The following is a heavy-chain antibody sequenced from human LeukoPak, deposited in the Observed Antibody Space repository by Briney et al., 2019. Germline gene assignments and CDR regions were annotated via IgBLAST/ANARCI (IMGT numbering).Heavy chain of an antibody. V-gene: IGHV4-59*06. CDR2: IYYSGST. Sequence: SETLSLTCTVSGGSISSYYWSWVRQHPGKGLEWIGYIYYSGSTYYNPSLKSRVTISVDTSKNQFSLKLSSVTATDTAVYYCARGEGYNFPYYFDYWGQGTLVTVSS. J-gene: IGHJ4*02. D-gene: IGHD5-24*01. CDR1: GGSISSYY. CDR3: ARGEGYNFPYYFDY.